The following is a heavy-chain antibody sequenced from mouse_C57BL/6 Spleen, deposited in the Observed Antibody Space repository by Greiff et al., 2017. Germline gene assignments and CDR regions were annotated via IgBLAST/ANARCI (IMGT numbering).Heavy chain of an antibody. Sequence: EVHLVESGPGLVKPSQSLSLTCSVTGYSITSGYYWNWIRQFPGNKLEWMGYISYDGSNNYNPSLKNRISITRDTSKNQFFLKLNSVTTEDTATYYCARGRWLLFAYWGQGTLVTVSA. D-gene: IGHD2-3*01. CDR1: GYSITSGYY. J-gene: IGHJ3*01. V-gene: IGHV3-6*01. CDR3: ARGRWLLFAY. CDR2: ISYDGSN.